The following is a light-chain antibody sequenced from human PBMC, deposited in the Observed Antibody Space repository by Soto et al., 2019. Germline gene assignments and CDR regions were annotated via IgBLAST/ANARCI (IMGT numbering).Light chain of an antibody. CDR2: DAS. Sequence: DIQMTQSPSSLSASVGDRVTITCQASQDITYYLNWFQQRPGKAPELLITDASTLKTGVPSRFSASGCGTDFTFTISSLQPEDLATYYCQQYHDLPFTFGKGTKLEIK. J-gene: IGKJ2*01. CDR3: QQYHDLPFT. CDR1: QDITYY. V-gene: IGKV1-33*01.